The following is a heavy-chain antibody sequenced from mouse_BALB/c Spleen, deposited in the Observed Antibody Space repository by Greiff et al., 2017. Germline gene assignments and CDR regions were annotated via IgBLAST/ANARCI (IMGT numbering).Heavy chain of an antibody. J-gene: IGHJ3*01. Sequence: VQLQESGAELAKPGASVKMSCKASGYTFTSYWMHWVKQRPGQGLEWIGYINPSTGYTEYNQKFKDKATLTADKSSSTAYMQLSSLTSEDSAVYYCARLEDYDEGFAYWGQGTLVTVSA. CDR1: GYTFTSYW. D-gene: IGHD2-4*01. V-gene: IGHV1-7*01. CDR3: ARLEDYDEGFAY. CDR2: INPSTGYT.